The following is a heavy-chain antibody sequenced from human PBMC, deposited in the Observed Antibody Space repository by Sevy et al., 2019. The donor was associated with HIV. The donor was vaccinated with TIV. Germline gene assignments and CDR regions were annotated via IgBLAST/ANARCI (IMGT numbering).Heavy chain of an antibody. CDR1: GGSISSYC. D-gene: IGHD5-18*01. Sequence: SETLSLTCTVSGGSISSYCCNWIRQSPGKGLEWIEYMCHTGITNYNPSLKSRVTISLDTSRNQFSLRLSSVTAADTAVYYCARAGHSYGLFDYWDQGTLVTVSS. CDR3: ARAGHSYGLFDY. CDR2: MCHTGIT. J-gene: IGHJ4*02. V-gene: IGHV4-59*13.